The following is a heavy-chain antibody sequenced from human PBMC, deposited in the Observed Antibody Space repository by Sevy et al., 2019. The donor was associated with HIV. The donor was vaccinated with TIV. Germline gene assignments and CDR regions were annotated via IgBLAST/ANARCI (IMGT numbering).Heavy chain of an antibody. CDR1: GFTFSSYG. Sequence: YLRLSCAASGFTFSSYGMHWVRQAPGKGLEWVAVIWYDGSNKYYADSVKGRFTISRDNSKNTLYLQMNSLRAEDTDVHYCAKDILTMVRGRPLDAFDIWGQGTLVVVSS. D-gene: IGHD3-10*01. CDR3: AKDILTMVRGRPLDAFDI. J-gene: IGHJ3*02. V-gene: IGHV3-33*06. CDR2: IWYDGSNK.